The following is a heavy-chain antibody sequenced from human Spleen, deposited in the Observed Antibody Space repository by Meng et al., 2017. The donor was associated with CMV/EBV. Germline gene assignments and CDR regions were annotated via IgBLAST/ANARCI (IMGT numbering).Heavy chain of an antibody. J-gene: IGHJ4*02. V-gene: IGHV3-48*03. CDR2: ISSGDTI. D-gene: IGHD3-22*01. Sequence: GESLKISCAASGFIFRSYWMTWVRQAPGKGLEWISFISSGDTIYYADSVKGRFTISRDNAKNSLYLQMNSLRAEDTAVYYCARDGANFYDSSGYYSRSGFDYWGQGTLVTVSS. CDR1: GFIFRSYW. CDR3: ARDGANFYDSSGYYSRSGFDY.